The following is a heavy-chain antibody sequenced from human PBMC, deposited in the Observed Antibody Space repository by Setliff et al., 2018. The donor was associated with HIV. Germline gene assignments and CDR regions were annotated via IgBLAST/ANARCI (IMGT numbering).Heavy chain of an antibody. CDR1: GFTFSTHG. J-gene: IGHJ4*02. Sequence: GGSLRLSCAASGFTFSTHGMHWVRQAPGKGLEWVSVISGRGESTDYADSVKGRFTISRDNSKNTVFLQMNSLRAAETAMYYCAKRQMFRGIYYFDYWGQGTLVTVSS. CDR2: ISGRGEST. D-gene: IGHD3-10*01. V-gene: IGHV3-23*01. CDR3: AKRQMFRGIYYFDY.